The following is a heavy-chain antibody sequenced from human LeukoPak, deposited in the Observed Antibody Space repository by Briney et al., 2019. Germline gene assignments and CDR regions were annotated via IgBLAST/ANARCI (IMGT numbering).Heavy chain of an antibody. Sequence: QSGGSLRLSCAASGFTFSNYALHWVRQAPGKGLEWVAVISFDGSNTVDADSVRGRFTISRDNSKNILYLQMNSLRAEDTAMYYCARDFPRFSYGDGRLDYWGQGTLVTVSS. J-gene: IGHJ4*02. D-gene: IGHD5-18*01. CDR1: GFTFSNYA. CDR3: ARDFPRFSYGDGRLDY. V-gene: IGHV3-30*04. CDR2: ISFDGSNT.